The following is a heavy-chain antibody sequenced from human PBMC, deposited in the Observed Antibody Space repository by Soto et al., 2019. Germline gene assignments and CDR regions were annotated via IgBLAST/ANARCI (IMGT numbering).Heavy chain of an antibody. D-gene: IGHD3-10*01. Sequence: GGSLRLSCAASGFTFSSYAMSWVRQAPGKGLEWVSAISGSGGSTYYADSVKGRFTISRDNSKNTLYLQMNSLRAEDTAVYYCAKGPRYYGPRADYYYGMDVWGQGTTVTVSS. CDR2: ISGSGGST. CDR3: AKGPRYYGPRADYYYGMDV. V-gene: IGHV3-23*01. CDR1: GFTFSSYA. J-gene: IGHJ6*02.